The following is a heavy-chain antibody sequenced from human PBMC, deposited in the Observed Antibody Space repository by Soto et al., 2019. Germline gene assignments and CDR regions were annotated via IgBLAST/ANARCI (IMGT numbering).Heavy chain of an antibody. J-gene: IGHJ2*01. D-gene: IGHD1-26*01. CDR3: ARLRVGVNWYFDL. Sequence: QMQLVESGGGLVKPGGSLRLSCAASGFNFGDYYMSWVRQAPGKGLEWVSFVSSTGSYTKYSDRVGGRFTVSRDNGKNSLHLQLNSLRVEDTAVYYCARLRVGVNWYFDLWGRGPLVTVSS. CDR1: GFNFGDYY. CDR2: VSSTGSYT. V-gene: IGHV3-11*06.